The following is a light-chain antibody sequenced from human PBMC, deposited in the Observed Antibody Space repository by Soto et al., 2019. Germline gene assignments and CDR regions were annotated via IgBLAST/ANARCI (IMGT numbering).Light chain of an antibody. J-gene: IGKJ1*01. CDR2: DAS. CDR1: QSIHIW. V-gene: IGKV1-5*01. Sequence: DIQMTQSSSTLSASVGDRVTITCRASQSIHIWLAWYQQKPGKAPKVLIYDASTLESGVPSRFSGSGSGTDFTLTISSLQPDDSATYYCQQYNSNFPTFGQWTKVEIK. CDR3: QQYNSNFPT.